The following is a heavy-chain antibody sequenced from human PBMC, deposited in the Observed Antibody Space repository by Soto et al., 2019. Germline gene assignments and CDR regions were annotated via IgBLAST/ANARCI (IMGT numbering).Heavy chain of an antibody. CDR3: ARGCLGYCSGGDY. CDR1: GFTFSSYA. D-gene: IGHD2-15*01. V-gene: IGHV3-30-3*01. CDR2: ISYDGSNK. Sequence: QVQLVESGGGVVQPGRSLRLSCAASGFTFSSYAMHWVRQAPGKGLEWVAVISYDGSNKYYADSVKGRFTISRDNSKKPLYLQMNSLRAEDTAVYYCARGCLGYCSGGDYWGQGTLVTVSS. J-gene: IGHJ4*02.